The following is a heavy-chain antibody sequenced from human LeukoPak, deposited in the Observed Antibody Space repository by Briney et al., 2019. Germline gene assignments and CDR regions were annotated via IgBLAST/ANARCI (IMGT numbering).Heavy chain of an antibody. CDR3: ARDPRGLRYFDWLHYYGMDV. J-gene: IGHJ6*02. D-gene: IGHD3-9*01. CDR2: ISAYNGNT. V-gene: IGHV1-18*01. Sequence: GASVKVSCKASGYTFTSYGISWVRQAPGQGLEWMGWISAYNGNTNYAQKLQGRVTMTTDTSTSTAHMELRSLRSDDTAVYYCARDPRGLRYFDWLHYYGMDVWGQGTTVTVSS. CDR1: GYTFTSYG.